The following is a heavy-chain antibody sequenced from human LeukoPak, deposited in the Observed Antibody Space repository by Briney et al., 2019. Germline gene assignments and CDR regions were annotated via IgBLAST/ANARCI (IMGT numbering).Heavy chain of an antibody. Sequence: IRGSGGSTYYADSVKGRFTISRYNSKNTLYLQMNSLRAEDTAVYYCAKRNWNGLFPLGYWGQGTLVTVSS. J-gene: IGHJ4*02. CDR2: IRGSGGST. CDR3: AKRNWNGLFPLGY. D-gene: IGHD1-1*01. V-gene: IGHV3-23*01.